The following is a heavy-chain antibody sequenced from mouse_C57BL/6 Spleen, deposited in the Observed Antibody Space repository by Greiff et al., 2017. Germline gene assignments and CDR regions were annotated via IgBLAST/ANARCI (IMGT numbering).Heavy chain of an antibody. CDR1: GYSFTGYF. CDR3: ARREFYYCSSHYAMDY. V-gene: IGHV1-20*01. D-gene: IGHD1-1*01. J-gene: IGHJ4*01. CDR2: INPYNGDT. Sequence: VQLKESGPELVKPGDSVKISCKASGYSFTGYFMNWVMQSHGKSLEWIGRINPYNGDTFYNQKFKGKATLTVDKSSSTAHMELRSLTSEDSAVYYCARREFYYCSSHYAMDYWGQGTSVTVSS.